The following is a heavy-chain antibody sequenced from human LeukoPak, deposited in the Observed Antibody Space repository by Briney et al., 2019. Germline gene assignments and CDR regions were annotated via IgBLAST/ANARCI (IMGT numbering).Heavy chain of an antibody. D-gene: IGHD3-16*01. V-gene: IGHV3-23*01. CDR1: GFTFSSYA. Sequence: PGGSLRLSCAASGFTFSSYAMSWVRQAPGKGLGWVSGISGDGGSTYYADSVKGRFTISRDNSKNTLFLQMNSLRAEDTAKYYCAKDRGYDYIWGGWFDPWGQGTLVTVSS. CDR2: ISGDGGST. J-gene: IGHJ5*02. CDR3: AKDRGYDYIWGGWFDP.